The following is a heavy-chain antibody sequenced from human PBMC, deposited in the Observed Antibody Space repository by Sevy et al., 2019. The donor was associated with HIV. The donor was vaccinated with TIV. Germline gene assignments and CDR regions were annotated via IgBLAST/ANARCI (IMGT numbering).Heavy chain of an antibody. V-gene: IGHV3-30*18. CDR2: ISYDGSNK. CDR3: AKDRRDFWSGYRTLDY. Sequence: GGSLRLSCAASGFTFSNYGMHWVRQAPGKGLEWVAVISYDGSNKHYADSVKGRFTISRDNSKNRLYLQMNSLRAEDTAVYYCAKDRRDFWSGYRTLDYWGQGTLVTVSS. CDR1: GFTFSNYG. J-gene: IGHJ4*02. D-gene: IGHD3-3*01.